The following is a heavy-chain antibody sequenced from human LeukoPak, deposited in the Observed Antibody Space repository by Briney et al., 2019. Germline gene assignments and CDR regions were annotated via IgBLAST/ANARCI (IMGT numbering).Heavy chain of an antibody. V-gene: IGHV3-23*01. J-gene: IGHJ4*02. Sequence: PGGSLRLSCEVSGFTFSSYAINWVRQTPGKGLEWVSAVSGNGGSTYYADSVKGRFTISRDNAKNSLYLRMNSLRAEDTAVYYCARDQIDYWGQGTLVTVSS. CDR1: GFTFSSYA. CDR2: VSGNGGST. CDR3: ARDQIDY.